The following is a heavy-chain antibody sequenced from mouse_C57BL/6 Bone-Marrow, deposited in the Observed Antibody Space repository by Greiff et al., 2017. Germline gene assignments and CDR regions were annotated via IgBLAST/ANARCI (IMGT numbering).Heavy chain of an antibody. CDR3: AREREVYGSNQYWYFDV. D-gene: IGHD1-1*01. CDR1: GYAFTNYL. V-gene: IGHV1-54*01. J-gene: IGHJ1*03. CDR2: INPGSGGT. Sequence: QVHVKQSGAELVRPGTSVKVSCKASGYAFTNYLIEWVKQRPGQGLEWIGVINPGSGGTNYNEKFKGKATLTADKSSSTAYMQLSSLTSEDSAVYVCAREREVYGSNQYWYFDVWGTGTTVTVSS.